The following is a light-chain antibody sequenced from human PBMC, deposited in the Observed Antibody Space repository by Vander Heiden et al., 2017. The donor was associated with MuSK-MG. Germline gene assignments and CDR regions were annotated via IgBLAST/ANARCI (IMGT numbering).Light chain of an antibody. CDR3: SSYTSSSTPYV. CDR1: SSDVCGYNY. CDR2: DVS. V-gene: IGLV2-14*03. J-gene: IGLJ1*01. Sequence: QSALTQPASVSGSPGQSITISCTGTSSDVCGYNYVSWYQQHPGKAPKLMSYDVSNRPSGVSNRFSGSKSGNTASLTISGLQAEDEADYYCSSYTSSSTPYVFGTGTKVTVL.